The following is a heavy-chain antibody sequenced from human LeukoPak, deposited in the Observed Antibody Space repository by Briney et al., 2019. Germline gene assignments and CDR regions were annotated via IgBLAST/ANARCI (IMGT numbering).Heavy chain of an antibody. V-gene: IGHV6-1*01. J-gene: IGHJ4*02. CDR1: GDSVSSNSAA. CDR3: AREGIAAAGEPYYFDY. CDR2: TYHRSKWYN. Sequence: SQTLSLTCAISGDSVSSNSAAWNWIRQSPSRGLEWLGRTYHRSKWYNDYAVSVKSRITINPDTSKNQFSLQLNSVTPEDTAVYYCAREGIAAAGEPYYFDYWGQGTLVTVSS. D-gene: IGHD6-13*01.